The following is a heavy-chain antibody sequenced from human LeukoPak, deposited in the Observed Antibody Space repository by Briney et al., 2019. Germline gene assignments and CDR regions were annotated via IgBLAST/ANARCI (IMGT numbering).Heavy chain of an antibody. Sequence: ASVKVSCKASGGTFSSYAISWVRQAPGQGLEWMGGIIPIFGTANYAQKFRGRVTITTDESTSTAYMELSSLRSEDTAVYYCASGERGYDGYWGQGTLVTVSS. V-gene: IGHV1-69*05. CDR2: IIPIFGTA. CDR3: ASGERGYDGY. D-gene: IGHD5-18*01. J-gene: IGHJ4*02. CDR1: GGTFSSYA.